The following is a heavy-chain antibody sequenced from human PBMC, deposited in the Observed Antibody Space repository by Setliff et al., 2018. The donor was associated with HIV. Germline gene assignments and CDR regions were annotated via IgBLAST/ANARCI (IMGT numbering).Heavy chain of an antibody. CDR1: GGSFSGYY. CDR2: INEGGNT. CDR3: ATTVDIVTTDDF. V-gene: IGHV4-34*01. J-gene: IGHJ4*02. D-gene: IGHD5-12*01. Sequence: SETLSLTCAVSGGSFSGYYWTWIRQTPGGGLQWIGEINEGGNTHHNPSFESRLTMSVDTSKKQFSLRLRSVTAADTAVYFCATTVDIVTTDDFWGQGILVTVSS.